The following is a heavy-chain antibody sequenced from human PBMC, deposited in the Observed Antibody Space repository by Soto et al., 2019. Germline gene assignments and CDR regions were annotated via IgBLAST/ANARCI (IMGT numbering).Heavy chain of an antibody. CDR2: ISRSSTGI. CDR1: GFTFSLYS. CDR3: ARAVTWGLDV. D-gene: IGHD3-10*01. V-gene: IGHV3-48*02. Sequence: EVQLVESGGGLVQPGGSLRLSCAASGFTFSLYSMNWVRQAPGKGLEWVSYISRSSTGIHYADSVKGRFTISRDDATNSMHLQMNSLRDGDTTVYYCARAVTWGLDVWGQGTTVSISS. J-gene: IGHJ6*02.